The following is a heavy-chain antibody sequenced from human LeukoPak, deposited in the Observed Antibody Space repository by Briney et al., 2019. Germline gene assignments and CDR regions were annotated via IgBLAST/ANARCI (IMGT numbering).Heavy chain of an antibody. CDR2: IHNSRGT. V-gene: IGHV4-30-4*01. D-gene: IGHD4-23*01. J-gene: IGHJ4*02. CDR3: GKVGGNTNS. CDR1: GASITSDIFY. Sequence: SQALSLTCTVSGASITSDIFYWNWIRQSPGKGLEWIGAIHNSRGTSYNPSLESRLTISVDPSENKFFLKMTSVTDADTATYYCGKVGGNTNSWGQGTLVTVSS.